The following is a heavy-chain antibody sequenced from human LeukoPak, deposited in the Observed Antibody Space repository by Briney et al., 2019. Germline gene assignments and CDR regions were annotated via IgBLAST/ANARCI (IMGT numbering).Heavy chain of an antibody. CDR1: GVSISTYY. D-gene: IGHD2-15*01. CDR3: VIYNRASGHYHFDH. J-gene: IGHJ4*01. CDR2: IYYSGST. Sequence: SETLSLTCTVSGVSISTYYWTWIGQTPGKGLEGIGYIYYSGSTNFNPSLTSRVTMSVDTSKSQLSLKLISVTAADTALYYCVIYNRASGHYHFDHWGQGTLVTVSS. V-gene: IGHV4-59*01.